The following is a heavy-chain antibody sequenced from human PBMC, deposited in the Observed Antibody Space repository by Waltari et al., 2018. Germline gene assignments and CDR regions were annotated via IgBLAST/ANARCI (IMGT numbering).Heavy chain of an antibody. D-gene: IGHD6-13*01. CDR2: ITDSSRTI. CDR1: GFPFSTYS. V-gene: IGHV3-48*04. CDR3: ARPVAAAGNYGMDV. J-gene: IGHJ6*02. Sequence: EVQLVESGGNLVQPGGSLRLSCIASGFPFSTYSMNWVRQAPGKGREWISYITDSSRTIYYTDSVKGRFTVSRDNAKNSLFLQMSSLRVEDTAVYYCARPVAAAGNYGMDVWGQGTTVTVSS.